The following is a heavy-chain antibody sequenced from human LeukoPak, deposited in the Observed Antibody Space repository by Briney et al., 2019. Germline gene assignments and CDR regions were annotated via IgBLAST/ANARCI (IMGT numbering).Heavy chain of an antibody. CDR1: GFTVSSNY. V-gene: IGHV3-53*01. J-gene: IGHJ4*02. CDR3: AKGGRWLQYFDY. CDR2: IYSGGST. Sequence: AGGSLRLSCAASGFTVSSNYMTWVRQAPGKGLEWVSHIYSGGSTYYADSVKGRFTISRDNSKNTLYVQMNSLRAEDTAVYYCAKGGRWLQYFDYWGQGTLVTVSS. D-gene: IGHD5-24*01.